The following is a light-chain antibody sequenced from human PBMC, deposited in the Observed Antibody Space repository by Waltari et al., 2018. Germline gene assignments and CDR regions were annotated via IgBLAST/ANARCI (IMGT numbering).Light chain of an antibody. CDR2: EVS. V-gene: IGLV2-14*01. Sequence: QSALTQPASVSGSPGQSITISCTGTSSDVGAYNYVSWYQQHPGKAPKLMIYEVSNRPSGLSKRFSGSKSGNTASLTISGLQAEDGAVYYCSSYTTSSTVVFGGGTKLTVL. CDR3: SSYTTSSTVV. CDR1: SSDVGAYNY. J-gene: IGLJ2*01.